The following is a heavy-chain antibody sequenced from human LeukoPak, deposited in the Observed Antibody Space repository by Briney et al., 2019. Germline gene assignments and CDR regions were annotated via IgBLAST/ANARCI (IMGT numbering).Heavy chain of an antibody. Sequence: PSETLSLTCTVSGGSISWTSYYWGWIRQPPGKGLEGIGSFSYSANSYYNPSLKSRVTISVDTSKNQFSLKLSSVTAADTAVYYCARGGYNYGLYSFDYWGQGTLVTVSS. CDR3: ARGGYNYGLYSFDY. D-gene: IGHD5-18*01. CDR2: FSYSANS. V-gene: IGHV4-39*01. J-gene: IGHJ4*02. CDR1: GGSISWTSYY.